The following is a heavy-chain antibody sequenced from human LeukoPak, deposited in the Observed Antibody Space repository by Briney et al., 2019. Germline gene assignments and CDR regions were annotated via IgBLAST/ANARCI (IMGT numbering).Heavy chain of an antibody. CDR3: ARLTADVRLYFVD. J-gene: IGHJ4*02. CDR2: LYNTGNT. V-gene: IGHV3-53*01. D-gene: IGHD6-13*01. Sequence: GGSLRLSCAASGFTVNINYLSWVRQAPGKGLEWVSTLYNTGNTYYANSVKGRFSISRDNSKNTLFLQMNSLRAEDTAVYYCARLTADVRLYFVDWGPGTLVTVSS. CDR1: GFTVNINY.